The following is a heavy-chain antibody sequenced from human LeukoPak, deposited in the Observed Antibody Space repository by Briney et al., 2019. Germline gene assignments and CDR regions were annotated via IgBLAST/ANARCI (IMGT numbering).Heavy chain of an antibody. CDR3: ARVQAHDYGGNSPDYYYYYMDV. CDR2: IRYDGSNK. Sequence: AGGSLRLSCAASGFTFSSYGMHWVRQAPGKGLEWVAFIRYDGSNKYYADSVKGRFTISRDNSKNTLYLQMNSLRAEDTAVYYCARVQAHDYGGNSPDYYYYYMDVWGKGTTVTISS. D-gene: IGHD4-23*01. J-gene: IGHJ6*03. V-gene: IGHV3-30*02. CDR1: GFTFSSYG.